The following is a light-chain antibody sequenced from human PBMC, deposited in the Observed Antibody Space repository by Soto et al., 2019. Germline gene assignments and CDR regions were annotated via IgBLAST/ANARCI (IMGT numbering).Light chain of an antibody. V-gene: IGLV2-11*01. Sequence: QFALTQPRSVSGSPGQSVTISCSETSSDVDIYNYVSWYQQHPGKAPKVIIYDVSKRPSGVPDRFSGSKSGNTASLSISGLQAEDEADYYCCSYAGSLVVFGGGTKLTVL. J-gene: IGLJ2*01. CDR3: CSYAGSLVV. CDR1: SSDVDIYNY. CDR2: DVS.